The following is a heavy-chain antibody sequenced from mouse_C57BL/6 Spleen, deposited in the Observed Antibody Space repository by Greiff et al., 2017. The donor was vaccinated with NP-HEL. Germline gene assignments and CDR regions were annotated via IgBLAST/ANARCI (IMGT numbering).Heavy chain of an antibody. J-gene: IGHJ2*01. D-gene: IGHD1-1*01. CDR3: AREGDYYGSGYYFDY. Sequence: VQLQQSGPGLVKPSQSLSLTCSITGYSITSGYYWNWIRQFPGNKLEWMGYISYDGSNNYNPSLKNRISINRDTSKNQFFLKLNSVTTEDTATYYCAREGDYYGSGYYFDYWGQGTTLTVSS. CDR2: ISYDGSN. CDR1: GYSITSGYY. V-gene: IGHV3-6*01.